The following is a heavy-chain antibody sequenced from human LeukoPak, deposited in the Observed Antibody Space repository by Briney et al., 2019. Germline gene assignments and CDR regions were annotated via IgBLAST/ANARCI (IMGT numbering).Heavy chain of an antibody. D-gene: IGHD6-6*01. V-gene: IGHV1-8*03. CDR1: GYTFTSYD. Sequence: GASVKVSCTASGYTFTSYDINWVRQATGQGLEWMGWMNPNSGNTGYAQKFQGRVTITRNTSISTAYMELSSLRSEDTAVYYCARGRRIAARLRHDWFDPWGQGTLVTVSS. J-gene: IGHJ5*02. CDR2: MNPNSGNT. CDR3: ARGRRIAARLRHDWFDP.